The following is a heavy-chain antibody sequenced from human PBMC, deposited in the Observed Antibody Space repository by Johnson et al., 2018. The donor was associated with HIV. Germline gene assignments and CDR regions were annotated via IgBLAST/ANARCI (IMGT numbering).Heavy chain of an antibody. J-gene: IGHJ3*02. CDR1: GFTFSSYG. V-gene: IGHV3-30*04. Sequence: QMQLVESGGGVVQPGRSLRLSCAASGFTFSSYGMHWVRQAPGKGLEWVAVISYDGSNKYYADSVKGRFTISRDNSKNTLYLQMNSLRAEDTAVYYCARARLGELLWAFDIWGQGIMVTVSS. CDR2: ISYDGSNK. D-gene: IGHD1-26*01. CDR3: ARARLGELLWAFDI.